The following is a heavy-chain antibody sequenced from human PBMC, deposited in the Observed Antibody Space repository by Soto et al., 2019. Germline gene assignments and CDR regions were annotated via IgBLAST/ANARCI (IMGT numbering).Heavy chain of an antibody. Sequence: QVQLVQSGAEVKKPGASVKVSCKASGYTFTTYGIDWVRQAPGQGLEWMGWISGYNGNTNYAQKLQGRDTMTSVTSTNTAHMELRSLRSDDTAVYYWAREYGNYGPDYWGPGTLVTVSS. CDR2: ISGYNGNT. CDR3: AREYGNYGPDY. D-gene: IGHD4-17*01. V-gene: IGHV1-18*01. J-gene: IGHJ4*02. CDR1: GYTFTTYG.